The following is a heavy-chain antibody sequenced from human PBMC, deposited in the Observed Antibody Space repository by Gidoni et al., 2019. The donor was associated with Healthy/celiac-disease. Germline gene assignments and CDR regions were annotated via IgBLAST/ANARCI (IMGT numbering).Heavy chain of an antibody. Sequence: QVPLKESGPVLVKPTETLTLTCTVSGFSLSNAIMGVSWIRQPPGKTLEWLAHIFSNDEKSYSTSLKSRRTISKDTSKSQVVLTMTNMDPVDTATYYCARDAGIAAAGINDNWFDPWGQGTLVTVSS. CDR1: GFSLSNAIMG. D-gene: IGHD6-13*01. V-gene: IGHV2-26*01. J-gene: IGHJ5*02. CDR3: ARDAGIAAAGINDNWFDP. CDR2: IFSNDEK.